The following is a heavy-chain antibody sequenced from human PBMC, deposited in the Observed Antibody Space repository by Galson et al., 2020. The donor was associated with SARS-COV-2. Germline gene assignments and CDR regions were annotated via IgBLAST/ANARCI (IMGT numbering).Heavy chain of an antibody. V-gene: IGHV3-11*01. J-gene: IGHJ4*02. CDR1: GFTFSDYY. Sequence: NSGGSLRLSCAASGFTFSDYYMSWIRQAPGKGLEWVSYISSSGSTIYYADSVKGRFTISRDNAKNSLYLQMNSLRAEDTAVYYCAREALSEITSFGVVIYRYFDYWGQGTLVTVSS. CDR2: ISSSGSTI. D-gene: IGHD3-3*01. CDR3: AREALSEITSFGVVIYRYFDY.